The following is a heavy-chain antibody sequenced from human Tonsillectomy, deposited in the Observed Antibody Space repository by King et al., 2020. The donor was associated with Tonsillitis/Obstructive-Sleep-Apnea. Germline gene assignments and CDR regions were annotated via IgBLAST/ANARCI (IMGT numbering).Heavy chain of an antibody. CDR2: INSDGSTT. J-gene: IGHJ3*02. V-gene: IGHV3-74*01. CDR1: GFIFSSHW. D-gene: IGHD3-3*01. CDR3: ARGFIGDSVVFDI. Sequence: VQLVESGGGLVQPGGSLRLSCAASGFIFSSHWMHWVRQVPGKGLVWVSRINSDGSTTTYADSVKGRFTISRDNAKNTLYLQMNSLRSEDTAVYYCARGFIGDSVVFDIWGKGTVVPVSS.